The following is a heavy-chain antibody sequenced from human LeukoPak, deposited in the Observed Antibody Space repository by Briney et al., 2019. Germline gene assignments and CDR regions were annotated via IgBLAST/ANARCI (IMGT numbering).Heavy chain of an antibody. V-gene: IGHV1-18*04. Sequence: GASVKVSCKASGYTFTSYCISWVRQAPGQGLEWMGWISAYNGNTNYAQKLQGRVTMTTDTSTSTAYMELRSLRSDDTAAYYCARDPGYCSSTSCYAVWYYYGMDVWGKGTTVTVSS. CDR3: ARDPGYCSSTSCYAVWYYYGMDV. CDR1: GYTFTSYC. D-gene: IGHD2-2*01. CDR2: ISAYNGNT. J-gene: IGHJ6*04.